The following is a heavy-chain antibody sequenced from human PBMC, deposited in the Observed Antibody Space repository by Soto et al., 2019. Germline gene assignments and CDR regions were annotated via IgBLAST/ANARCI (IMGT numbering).Heavy chain of an antibody. V-gene: IGHV4-34*01. CDR1: GGSFSGYY. Sequence: KPSETLSLTXAVYGGSFSGYYWSWLRQPPGKGLEWIGEINHSGSTNYNPSLKSRVTISVDTSKNQFSLKVTSVTAADTAVYYCATANWSHHYFDPWGQGTLVTVSS. D-gene: IGHD1-1*01. CDR3: ATANWSHHYFDP. J-gene: IGHJ5*02. CDR2: INHSGST.